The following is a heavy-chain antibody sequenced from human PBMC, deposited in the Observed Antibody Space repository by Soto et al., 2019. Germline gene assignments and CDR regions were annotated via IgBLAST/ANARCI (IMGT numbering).Heavy chain of an antibody. D-gene: IGHD1-26*01. CDR1: GFTFSSCD. CDR3: AKGKFSGSSRTSASN. V-gene: IGHV3-30*18. Sequence: QSGGSLRLSCAASGFTFSSCDMHWVRQAPGTGLEWVAVISYDGSNKYYADSVKGRFTISRDNSKNTLYLQMNTLRAEDTAVYYCAKGKFSGSSRTSASNWGQGTLVTVSS. CDR2: ISYDGSNK. J-gene: IGHJ4*01.